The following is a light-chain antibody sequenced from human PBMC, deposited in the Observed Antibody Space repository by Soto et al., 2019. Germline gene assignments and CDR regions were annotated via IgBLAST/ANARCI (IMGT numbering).Light chain of an antibody. CDR1: QSVRSY. Sequence: EVVLTQSPATLSLSPGERATLSCRASQSVRSYLAWFQHKPGQAPRLLIYDASNRATGIPGRFSGSGFGTDFSLPISSLEPAEFGVYYCQQRSNWPPLTFGGGTRVEIK. J-gene: IGKJ4*01. CDR2: DAS. CDR3: QQRSNWPPLT. V-gene: IGKV3-11*01.